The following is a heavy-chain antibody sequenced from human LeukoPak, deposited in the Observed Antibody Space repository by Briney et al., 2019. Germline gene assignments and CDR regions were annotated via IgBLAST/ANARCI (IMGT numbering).Heavy chain of an antibody. J-gene: IGHJ4*02. CDR1: GYTFTDYY. D-gene: IGHD1-1*01. V-gene: IGHV1-69*13. Sequence: SVKVSCKASGYTFTDYYMHWVRQAPGQGFEWMGGIIPIFGTANYAQKFQGRVTITADESTSTAYMELSSLRSEDTAVYYCARNAYNWKNFDYWGQGTLVTVSS. CDR3: ARNAYNWKNFDY. CDR2: IIPIFGTA.